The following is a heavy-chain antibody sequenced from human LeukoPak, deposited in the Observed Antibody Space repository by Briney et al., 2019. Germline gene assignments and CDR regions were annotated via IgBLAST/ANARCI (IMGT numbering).Heavy chain of an antibody. D-gene: IGHD2-21*01. CDR1: GFTFSSYD. Sequence: GGSLRLSCAASGFTFSSYDMHWVRQATGKGLEWVSAIGTAGDTYYPGSVKGRFTISRENAKHSLYLQMNSLRAGDTAVYYLARARICGGKDYGGQGNLIAVSS. CDR2: IGTAGDT. V-gene: IGHV3-13*01. CDR3: ARARICGGKDY. J-gene: IGHJ4*02.